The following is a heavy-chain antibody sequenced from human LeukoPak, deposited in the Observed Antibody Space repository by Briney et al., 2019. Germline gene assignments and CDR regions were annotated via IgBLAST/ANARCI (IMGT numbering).Heavy chain of an antibody. CDR3: AKTKTGTTLAYYFDY. Sequence: GGSLRLSCAASGFTFSTYAMSWVRQAPGKGLEWVSAISGSGGSTYYADSVKGRFTISRDNSKNTLYLQMNSLRAEDTAVYCCAKTKTGTTLAYYFDYWGQGTLVTVSS. D-gene: IGHD1-1*01. CDR2: ISGSGGST. V-gene: IGHV3-23*01. CDR1: GFTFSTYA. J-gene: IGHJ4*02.